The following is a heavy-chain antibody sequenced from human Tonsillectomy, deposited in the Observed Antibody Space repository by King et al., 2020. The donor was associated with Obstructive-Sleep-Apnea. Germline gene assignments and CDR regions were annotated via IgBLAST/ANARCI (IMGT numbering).Heavy chain of an antibody. V-gene: IGHV3-15*01. CDR1: GFTFTNAW. D-gene: IGHD3-10*01. CDR3: TTNLWFGELLRMDV. Sequence: VQLVESGGGLVKPGGSLRLSCAASGFTFTNAWMSWVRQAPGKGLEWVGRIRTKTDGGTTDYAAPVKGRFTISRDDSKNTLYLLMNSPKTEDTAVYYCTTNLWFGELLRMDVWGQGTTVTVSS. J-gene: IGHJ6*02. CDR2: IRTKTDGGTT.